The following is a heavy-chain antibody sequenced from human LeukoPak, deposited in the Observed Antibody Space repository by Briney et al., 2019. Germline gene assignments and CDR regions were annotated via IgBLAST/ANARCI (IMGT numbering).Heavy chain of an antibody. Sequence: GGSLRLSCAASGFTFSNYGMHWVRQAPGKGLEWVAFIRFDGTSKFYADSVKGRFTISRDNSKNTLYLQMNSLRAEDTAVYYCAKDYGWLVPGYYFDYWGQGTLVTVSS. V-gene: IGHV3-30*02. CDR2: IRFDGTSK. D-gene: IGHD6-19*01. CDR1: GFTFSNYG. CDR3: AKDYGWLVPGYYFDY. J-gene: IGHJ4*02.